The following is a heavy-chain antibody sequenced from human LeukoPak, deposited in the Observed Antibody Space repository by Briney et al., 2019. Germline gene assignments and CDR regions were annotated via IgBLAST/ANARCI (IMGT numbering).Heavy chain of an antibody. CDR2: INHSGST. J-gene: IGHJ4*02. CDR3: ARTPDDSSGYIDY. CDR1: GGSFSGYY. V-gene: IGHV4-34*01. Sequence: KPSETLSLTCAVYGGSFSGYYWSWIRQPPGKGLEWIGEINHSGSTNYDPSLKSRVTISVDTSKNQFSLKLSSVTAADTAVYYCARTPDDSSGYIDYWGQGTLVTVSS. D-gene: IGHD3-22*01.